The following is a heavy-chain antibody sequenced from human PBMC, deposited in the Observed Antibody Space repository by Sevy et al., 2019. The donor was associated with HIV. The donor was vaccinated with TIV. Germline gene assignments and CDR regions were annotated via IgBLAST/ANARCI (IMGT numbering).Heavy chain of an antibody. J-gene: IGHJ3*02. V-gene: IGHV4-59*01. CDR2: IYYSGST. Sequence: SETLSLTCTVSGGSISSYYRSWIRQPPGKGLEWIGYIYYSGSTNYNPSLKSRVTISVDTSKNQFSLKLSSVTAADTAVYYCARLSRVVVAATSDTAMAKDAFDIWGQGTMVTVSS. CDR1: GGSISSYY. CDR3: ARLSRVVVAATSDTAMAKDAFDI. D-gene: IGHD2-15*01.